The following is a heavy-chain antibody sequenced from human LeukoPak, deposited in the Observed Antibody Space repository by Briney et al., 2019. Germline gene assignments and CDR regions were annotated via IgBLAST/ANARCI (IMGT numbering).Heavy chain of an antibody. D-gene: IGHD6-19*01. Sequence: GALRLSCAASGFTFSDYYMSWIRQAPGKGLEWVSYIGSSGSTIYYADSVKARFTISRDNAKNSLYLQMNSLRAGDTAVYYCARDSTVAEDYWGQGTLVTVSS. CDR1: GFTFSDYY. V-gene: IGHV3-11*04. CDR2: IGSSGSTI. CDR3: ARDSTVAEDY. J-gene: IGHJ4*02.